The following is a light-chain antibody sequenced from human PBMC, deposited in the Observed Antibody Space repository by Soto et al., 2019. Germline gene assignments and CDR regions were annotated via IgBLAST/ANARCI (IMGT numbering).Light chain of an antibody. CDR3: PHYGGSLRP. Sequence: EVVVTQNKGTLSLSPGEGATLSCRASQSISSNFLAWYQQKRGQAPRLLIHGASNRATGIPDRFSGSGSGTDLTLTITRLEPEDFALYCCPHYGGSLRPFG. CDR1: QSISSNF. J-gene: IGKJ2*01. V-gene: IGKV3-20*01. CDR2: GAS.